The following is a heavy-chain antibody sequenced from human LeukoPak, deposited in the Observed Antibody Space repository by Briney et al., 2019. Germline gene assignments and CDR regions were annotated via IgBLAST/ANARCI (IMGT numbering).Heavy chain of an antibody. D-gene: IGHD4-23*01. V-gene: IGHV3-23*01. CDR2: MSGSGGSGT. Sequence: GGSLRLSCAASGFTFSTFAMSWVRQAPGKGLERVSVMSGSGGSGTYYADSVKGRFTISRDNSKNTLFLEMNNLRAEDTALYYCAKGQYGGSATHFDYWGQGILVTVSS. J-gene: IGHJ4*02. CDR3: AKGQYGGSATHFDY. CDR1: GFTFSTFA.